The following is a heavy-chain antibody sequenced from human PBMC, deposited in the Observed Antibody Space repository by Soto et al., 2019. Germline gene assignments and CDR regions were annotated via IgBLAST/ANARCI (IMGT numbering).Heavy chain of an antibody. CDR2: ISAYNGNT. Sequence: ASVKVSCKASGYTFTSYGISWVRQAPGQGLEWMGWISAYNGNTNYAQKLQGRVTMTTDTSTSTAYMELRSLRSDDTAVYYCARVDSGTTYYYHYGMHVWGQGTTVTVSS. V-gene: IGHV1-18*01. CDR1: GYTFTSYG. D-gene: IGHD4-17*01. CDR3: ARVDSGTTYYYHYGMHV. J-gene: IGHJ6*02.